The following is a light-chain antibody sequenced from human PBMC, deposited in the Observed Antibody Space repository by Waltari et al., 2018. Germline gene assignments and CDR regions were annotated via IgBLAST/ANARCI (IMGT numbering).Light chain of an antibody. Sequence: ELVLTQSPGTLSLSPGERATLSCRASQNTDNNYLAWYQQKPGQAPRLLIYGASNRALGIPDRFSGSGSGTDFSLTISRLEPEDFAVYCCQQYATSPWTFGQGTKVELK. J-gene: IGKJ1*01. CDR2: GAS. CDR3: QQYATSPWT. V-gene: IGKV3-20*01. CDR1: QNTDNNY.